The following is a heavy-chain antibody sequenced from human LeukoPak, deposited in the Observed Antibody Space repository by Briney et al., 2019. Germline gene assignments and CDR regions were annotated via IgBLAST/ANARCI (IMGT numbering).Heavy chain of an antibody. CDR1: GFSFSSYA. V-gene: IGHV3-23*01. J-gene: IGHJ4*02. CDR2: FSDTGGGPYSSGGT. Sequence: GGSLRLSCAASGFSFSSYAMSWVRQAPGKGLHWVSTFSDTGGGPYSSGGTYYADSVKGRFTISRDNSKKTMYLQMDSLRAEDTAVYYCARDLRWFGEQENYWGQGTLVTVSS. CDR3: ARDLRWFGEQENY. D-gene: IGHD3-10*01.